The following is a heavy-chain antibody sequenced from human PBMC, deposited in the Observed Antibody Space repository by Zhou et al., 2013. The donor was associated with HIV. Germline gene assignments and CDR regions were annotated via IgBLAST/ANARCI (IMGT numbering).Heavy chain of an antibody. CDR2: INPFGGST. CDR3: AREAYCSSTSCYRYFDL. V-gene: IGHV1-46*01. Sequence: QVQLVQSGAEVQKPGASVKVSCKASGYTFTSYYLHWVRQAPGQGLEWMGIINPFGGSTSYAQKFQGRVTMTRDTSTSTVYMELSSLRSEDTAVYYCAREAYCSSTSCYRYFDLWGRGTLVTVSS. D-gene: IGHD2-2*02. J-gene: IGHJ2*01. CDR1: GYTFTSYY.